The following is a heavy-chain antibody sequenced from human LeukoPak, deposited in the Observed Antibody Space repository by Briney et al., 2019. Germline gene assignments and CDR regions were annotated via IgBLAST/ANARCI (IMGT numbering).Heavy chain of an antibody. D-gene: IGHD4-17*01. CDR1: GYTFTSYG. Sequence: GASVEVSCKASGYTFTSYGISWVRQAPGQGLEWMGWINPNSGGTNYAQKFQGRVTMTRDTSITTAYMELSRLRSDDTAVYYCARTVTTNWFDPWGQGTLVTVSS. J-gene: IGHJ5*02. CDR3: ARTVTTNWFDP. V-gene: IGHV1-2*02. CDR2: INPNSGGT.